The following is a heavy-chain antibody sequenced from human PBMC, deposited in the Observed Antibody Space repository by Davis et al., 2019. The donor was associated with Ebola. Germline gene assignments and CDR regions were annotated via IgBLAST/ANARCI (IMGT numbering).Heavy chain of an antibody. D-gene: IGHD3-10*01. Sequence: SETLSLTCAVYGGSFSGYYWSWIRQPPGKGLEWIGEINHSGSTNYNPSLKSRVTISVDTSKNQFSLELSSVTAADTAVYYCARGQQYYGSGRWNYWGQGTLVTVSS. CDR2: INHSGST. J-gene: IGHJ4*02. V-gene: IGHV4-34*01. CDR3: ARGQQYYGSGRWNY. CDR1: GGSFSGYY.